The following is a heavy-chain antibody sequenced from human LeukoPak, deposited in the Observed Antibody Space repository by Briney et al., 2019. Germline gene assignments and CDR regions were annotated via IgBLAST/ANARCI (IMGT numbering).Heavy chain of an antibody. Sequence: SETLSLTCAVYGGFFSGYYWSWIRQTPGKGLEWIGTFYYSGYTDYNPSLKSRVTISLDTSTNQLSLKLTSVTAADTAVYYCARHDDGAGSFYGHNNWFDPWGQGTLVTVSS. V-gene: IGHV4-34*01. CDR2: FYYSGYT. CDR3: ARHDDGAGSFYGHNNWFDP. J-gene: IGHJ5*02. D-gene: IGHD3-10*01. CDR1: GGFFSGYY.